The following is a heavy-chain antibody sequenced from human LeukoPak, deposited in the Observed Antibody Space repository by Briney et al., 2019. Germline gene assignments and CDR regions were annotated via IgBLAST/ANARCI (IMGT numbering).Heavy chain of an antibody. CDR3: ARVRYSSGWGPDFDY. CDR1: GFTFSDYY. J-gene: IGHJ4*02. Sequence: GGSLRLSCAASGFTFSDYYISWIRQAPGKGLEWVSYISISGSTIYYAGSMRGRFTISRVNAKNSLYLQMNSLRAEDTAVYYCARVRYSSGWGPDFDYWGQGTLVTVSS. D-gene: IGHD6-19*01. CDR2: ISISGSTI. V-gene: IGHV3-11*01.